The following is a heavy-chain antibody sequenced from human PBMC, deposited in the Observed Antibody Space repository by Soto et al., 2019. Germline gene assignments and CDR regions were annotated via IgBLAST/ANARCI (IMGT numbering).Heavy chain of an antibody. CDR1: GAALNSGNYY. D-gene: IGHD2-21*01. Sequence: PSETLSLTCIVSGAALNSGNYYWSWIRQVPGKGLEWIGHIYVTGAVDYNPSLRDRITISQDTSERQFSLNLRLVTAADTAVYYCARLRIATNNYKWFDPWGQGTPVTVSS. V-gene: IGHV4-31*03. CDR2: IYVTGAV. J-gene: IGHJ5*02. CDR3: ARLRIATNNYKWFDP.